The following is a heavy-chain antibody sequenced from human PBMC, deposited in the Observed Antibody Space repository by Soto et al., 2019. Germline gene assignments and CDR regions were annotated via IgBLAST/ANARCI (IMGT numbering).Heavy chain of an antibody. V-gene: IGHV1-18*04. D-gene: IGHD3-3*01. CDR1: GFTSSG. Sequence: GXSVKVSCKGSGFTSSGISWVRQAPGQRLEWMGWISTHNGNTIYAQKFQGRVIMTMDTSTTTVYMELRSLRPDDTAVYLCAREGILGLFDAYDLWGQGTMVTVSS. J-gene: IGHJ3*01. CDR3: AREGILGLFDAYDL. CDR2: ISTHNGNT.